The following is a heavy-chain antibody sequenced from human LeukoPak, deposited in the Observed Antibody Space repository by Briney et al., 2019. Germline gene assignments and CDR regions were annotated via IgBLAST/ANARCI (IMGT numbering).Heavy chain of an antibody. D-gene: IGHD1-14*01. V-gene: IGHV1-18*01. CDR2: ISAYNGNT. CDR3: ARVPFFAGRTFPPEYYFDY. J-gene: IGHJ4*02. CDR1: GYTFTSYG. Sequence: ASVKVSCKASGYTFTSYGISWVRQAPGQGLEWMGWISAYNGNTNYAQKLQGRVTMTTDTSTSTAYMELRSLRSDDTAVYYCARVPFFAGRTFPPEYYFDYWGQGTLVTVSS.